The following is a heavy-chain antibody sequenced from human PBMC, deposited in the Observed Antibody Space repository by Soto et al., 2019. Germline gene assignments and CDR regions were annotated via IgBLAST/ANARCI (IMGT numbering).Heavy chain of an antibody. CDR1: GFSLTTSGVG. CDR2: IFWDDDK. Sequence: GSGPTLVNPTQTLTLTCSFSGFSLTTSGVGVGWVRQSPEKALEWLALIFWDDDKRYSPSLRSRLTIAKDTSKNQVVLTLTNVEPVDTATYYCARILTATGGHFDSWGQGALVTVS. V-gene: IGHV2-5*02. J-gene: IGHJ4*02. D-gene: IGHD2-8*02. CDR3: ARILTATGGHFDS.